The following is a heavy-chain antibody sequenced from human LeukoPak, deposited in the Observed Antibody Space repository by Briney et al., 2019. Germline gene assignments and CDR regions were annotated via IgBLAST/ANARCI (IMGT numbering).Heavy chain of an antibody. D-gene: IGHD1-7*01. V-gene: IGHV3-9*01. CDR3: AKDVTGTGAFDI. CDR2: ISWNSGSI. Sequence: GRSLRLSCAASGFTFDDYAMHWVRQAPGKGLEWVSGISWNSGSIGYADSVKGRFTISRDNAKNSLYLKMNSLRAEDTALYYCAKDVTGTGAFDIWGQGTMVTVSS. J-gene: IGHJ3*02. CDR1: GFTFDDYA.